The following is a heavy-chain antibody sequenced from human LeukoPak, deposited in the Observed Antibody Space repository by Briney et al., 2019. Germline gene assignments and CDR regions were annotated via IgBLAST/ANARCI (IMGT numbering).Heavy chain of an antibody. V-gene: IGHV3-66*01. CDR1: GFTVSSNY. CDR2: IYSGGST. CDR3: ARAPRYCSGGSCYDLDYYYYGMDV. J-gene: IGHJ6*02. Sequence: TGGSLRLSCAASGFTVSSNYVSWVRQAPGKGLEWVSVIYSGGSTYYADSVKGRFTISRDNSKNTLYLQMNSLRAEDTAVYYCARAPRYCSGGSCYDLDYYYYGMDVWGQGTTVTVSS. D-gene: IGHD2-15*01.